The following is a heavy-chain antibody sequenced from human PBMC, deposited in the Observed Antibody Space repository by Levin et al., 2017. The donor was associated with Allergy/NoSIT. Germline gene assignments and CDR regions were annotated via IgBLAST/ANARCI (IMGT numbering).Heavy chain of an antibody. V-gene: IGHV4-4*07. J-gene: IGHJ4*02. CDR1: GGSISSYY. Sequence: SETLSLTCTVSGGSISSYYWSWIRQPTGKGLEWIGRIYISGNTNYNTSLKSRIAMSLDTSRNQVSLKLNSVTAADTAVYYCARDSGGNGYPDYWGQGTLVTVSS. D-gene: IGHD3-22*01. CDR3: ARDSGGNGYPDY. CDR2: IYISGNT.